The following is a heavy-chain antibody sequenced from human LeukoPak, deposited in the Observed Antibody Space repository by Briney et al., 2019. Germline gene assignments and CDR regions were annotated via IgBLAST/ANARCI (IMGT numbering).Heavy chain of an antibody. V-gene: IGHV3-7*01. J-gene: IGHJ4*02. Sequence: GGSLRLSCAASGFTFSSYWMSWVRQAPGKGPEWVASIKGDGSDKQYVGSVKGRFTISRDNAKNSLYLQMDSLRAEDTAVYYCAKRADSSSHSSDYWGQGTLVTVSS. CDR1: GFTFSSYW. D-gene: IGHD3-22*01. CDR3: AKRADSSSHSSDY. CDR2: IKGDGSDK.